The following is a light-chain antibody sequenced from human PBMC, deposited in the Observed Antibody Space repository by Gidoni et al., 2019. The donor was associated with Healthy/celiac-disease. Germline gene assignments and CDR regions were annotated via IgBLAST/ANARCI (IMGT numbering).Light chain of an antibody. CDR2: AAS. J-gene: IGKJ1*01. CDR1: QGISSY. Sequence: DIQLTQSPSFLSASVGDRVTITCRASQGISSYLAWYQQKPGKAPKLLIYAASPFQSGVPSSFSGSGSGTEFTLTISSLQPEDFATYYCQQLNSYPRTFGQGTKVEIK. V-gene: IGKV1-9*01. CDR3: QQLNSYPRT.